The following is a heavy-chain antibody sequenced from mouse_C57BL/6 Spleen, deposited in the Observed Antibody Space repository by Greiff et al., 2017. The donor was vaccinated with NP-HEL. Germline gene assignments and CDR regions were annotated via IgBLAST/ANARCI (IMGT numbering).Heavy chain of an antibody. Sequence: VQLQQSGPELVKPGASVKISCKASGYAFSSSWMNWVKQRPGKGLEWIGRIYPGDGDTNYNGKFKGKATVTADKSSSTDYMQLSSLTSEDSAVYCSARTTVVATGSYWYFDVWGTGTTVTVSS. V-gene: IGHV1-82*01. CDR1: GYAFSSSW. CDR2: IYPGDGDT. J-gene: IGHJ1*03. CDR3: ARTTVVATGSYWYFDV. D-gene: IGHD1-1*01.